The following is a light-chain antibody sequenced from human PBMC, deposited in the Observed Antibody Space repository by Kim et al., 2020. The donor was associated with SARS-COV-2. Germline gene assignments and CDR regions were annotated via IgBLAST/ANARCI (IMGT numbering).Light chain of an antibody. Sequence: ALGQTVRITCQGDSLRSYYASWYQQKPGQAPVLVIYGKNNRPSGIPDRFSGSRSGTTASLSITGAQAEDEADYYCKSRDSSGDLRVFGGGTQLTVL. CDR1: SLRSYY. CDR2: GKN. V-gene: IGLV3-19*01. CDR3: KSRDSSGDLRV. J-gene: IGLJ3*02.